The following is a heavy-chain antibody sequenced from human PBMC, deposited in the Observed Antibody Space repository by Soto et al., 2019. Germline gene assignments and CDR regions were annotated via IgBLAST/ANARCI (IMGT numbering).Heavy chain of an antibody. CDR3: ARDSDGYNEIDY. V-gene: IGHV4-30-4*01. Sequence: PSETLSLTCNVSGGSISSGDFYWSWIRQPPGKGLEWIGYIYYSGSTYYNPSLKSRVSISVDTSKNQFSLELNSVTAADTAVYYCARDSDGYNEIDYWGQGTLVTVSS. J-gene: IGHJ4*02. CDR2: IYYSGST. D-gene: IGHD5-12*01. CDR1: GGSISSGDFY.